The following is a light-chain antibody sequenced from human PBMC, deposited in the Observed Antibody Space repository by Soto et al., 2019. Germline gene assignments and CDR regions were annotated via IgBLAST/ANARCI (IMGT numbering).Light chain of an antibody. Sequence: ESVLTQSPATLSLSPGERATLSCRASQSVSSSYLAWYQQKPGQAPRLLIYDASNRATGIPARFSGSGSGTDFTLTISSLEPEDFAVYYCQQRSNWPGFTFGPGTKVDIK. V-gene: IGKV3-11*01. CDR1: QSVSSSY. CDR2: DAS. J-gene: IGKJ3*01. CDR3: QQRSNWPGFT.